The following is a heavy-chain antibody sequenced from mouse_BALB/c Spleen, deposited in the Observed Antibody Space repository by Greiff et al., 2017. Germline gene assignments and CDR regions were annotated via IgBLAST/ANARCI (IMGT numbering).Heavy chain of an antibody. CDR1: GFTFSSYA. J-gene: IGHJ4*01. CDR2: ISSGGST. Sequence: EVKVVESGGGLVKPGGSLKLSCAASGFTFSSYAMSWVRQTPEKRLEWVASISSGGSTYYPDSVKGRFTISRDNARNILYLQMSSLRSEDTAMYYCARVDYYGSSYAMDYWGQGTSVTVSS. CDR3: ARVDYYGSSYAMDY. D-gene: IGHD1-1*01. V-gene: IGHV5-6-5*01.